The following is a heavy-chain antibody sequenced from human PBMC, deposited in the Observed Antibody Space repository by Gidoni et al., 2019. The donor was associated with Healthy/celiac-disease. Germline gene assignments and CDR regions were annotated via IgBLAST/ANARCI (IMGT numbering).Heavy chain of an antibody. CDR3: ARDRYSGSYSAY. CDR1: GCTFSSYT. V-gene: IGHV1-69*08. J-gene: IGHJ4*02. Sequence: QVKLWQSGAEVKKPGASVKVSCKASGCTFSSYTISWVRQAPGQWLEWMGRIIHILSIANSAKKFQGSVTISADKSTSPAYLELSSLSSEDTAVYYCARDRYSGSYSAYWGQGTLVTVSS. CDR2: IIHILSIA. D-gene: IGHD1-26*01.